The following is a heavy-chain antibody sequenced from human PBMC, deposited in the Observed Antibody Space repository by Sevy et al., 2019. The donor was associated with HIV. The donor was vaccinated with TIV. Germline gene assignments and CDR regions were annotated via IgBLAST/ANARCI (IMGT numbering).Heavy chain of an antibody. CDR3: ARDYYYDSSDPGESLGY. Sequence: GGSLRLSCAASGFTFSDYYMSWIRQAPGKGLEWVSYIIISGSTTYYADSVKGRFTISRDNAKNSLYRQMNSLRAEETAVYYCARDYYYDSSDPGESLGYGGQGTLVTVSS. CDR2: IIISGSTT. J-gene: IGHJ4*02. V-gene: IGHV3-11*01. CDR1: GFTFSDYY. D-gene: IGHD3-22*01.